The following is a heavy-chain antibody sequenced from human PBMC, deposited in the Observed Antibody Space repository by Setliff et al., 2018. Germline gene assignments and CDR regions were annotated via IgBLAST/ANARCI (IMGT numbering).Heavy chain of an antibody. CDR2: INPSGGYT. CDR1: GRTFTSYF. J-gene: IGHJ4*02. V-gene: IGHV1-46*01. CDR3: ARGLIVLPGPSGDMGYFDY. D-gene: IGHD2-8*01. Sequence: ASVKVSCKASGRTFTSYFMQWVRQAPGQGLEWMGMINPSGGYTIYAQKFQGRVTMTRDTSTSTVYLELSSLRSEDTAVYYCARGLIVLPGPSGDMGYFDYWAREPWSPSPQ.